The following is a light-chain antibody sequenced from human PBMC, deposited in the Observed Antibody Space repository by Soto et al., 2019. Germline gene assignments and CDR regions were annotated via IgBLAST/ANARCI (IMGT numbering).Light chain of an antibody. J-gene: IGKJ1*01. CDR2: GAF. V-gene: IGKV3-15*01. CDR3: QQYHDWPLP. CDR1: QSVSSN. Sequence: EILMTQSPVTLSVSPGERATLSCRASQSVSSNLAWYQQKPGQAPSLLIYGAFTRATGIPARFSGTGSGTEFTLTLSSLQSEDFALYYCQQYHDWPLPFGQGTKVEI.